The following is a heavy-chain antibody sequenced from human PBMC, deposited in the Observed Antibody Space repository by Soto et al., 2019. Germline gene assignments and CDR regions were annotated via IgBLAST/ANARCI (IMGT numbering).Heavy chain of an antibody. V-gene: IGHV1-2*04. CDR2: INPNSGGT. J-gene: IGHJ6*02. D-gene: IGHD3-3*01. CDR3: ARGHVLRFLEWLSYGLDV. CDR1: GYTFTDYS. Sequence: HVQLVQSGAEVKKPGASVKVSCKASGYTFTDYSIHWVRQAPGQGLEWMGWINPNSGGTNYAQKFQDWVTMTRDTSINTAYMELSNLKSDDTAVYYCARGHVLRFLEWLSYGLDVWGQGTTVTVSS.